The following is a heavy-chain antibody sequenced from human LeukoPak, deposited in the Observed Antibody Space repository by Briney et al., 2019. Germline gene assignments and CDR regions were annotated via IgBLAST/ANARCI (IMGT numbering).Heavy chain of an antibody. D-gene: IGHD6-19*01. Sequence: PGGSLRLSCAASGFTFSSYSMNWVPQAPGKGLEWVSSISSSSSYIYYADSVKGRFTISRDNAKNSLYLQMNSLRAEDTAVYYCAIIAVAGSFFDYWGQGTLVTVSS. CDR1: GFTFSSYS. CDR2: ISSSSSYI. V-gene: IGHV3-21*01. J-gene: IGHJ4*02. CDR3: AIIAVAGSFFDY.